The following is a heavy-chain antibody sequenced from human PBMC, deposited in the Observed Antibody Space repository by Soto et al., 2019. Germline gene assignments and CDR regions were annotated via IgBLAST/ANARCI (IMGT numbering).Heavy chain of an antibody. CDR3: ARAITMIVVVTGGFDP. CDR1: GGTFSSYA. J-gene: IGHJ5*02. V-gene: IGHV1-69*13. Sequence: ASVKVSCKASGGTFSSYAISWVRQAPGQGLEWMGGIIPIFGTANYAQKFQGRVTITADESTSTAYMELSSLRSEDTAVYYCARAITMIVVVTGGFDPWGQGTLVTVS. D-gene: IGHD3-22*01. CDR2: IIPIFGTA.